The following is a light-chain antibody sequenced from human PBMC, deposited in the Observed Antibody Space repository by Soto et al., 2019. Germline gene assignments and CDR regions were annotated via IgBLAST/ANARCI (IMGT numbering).Light chain of an antibody. CDR2: VVS. CDR1: SSDVGGYKY. CDR3: GSYTSSGTPYV. V-gene: IGLV2-14*01. Sequence: QSALTQPASVSGSPGQSITISCTGTSSDVGGYKYVSWYQHHPDKAPKLIISVVSNRPSGVSNRFSGSKSGNTASLTISGLQAEDEADYYCGSYTSSGTPYVFGTGTKLTV. J-gene: IGLJ1*01.